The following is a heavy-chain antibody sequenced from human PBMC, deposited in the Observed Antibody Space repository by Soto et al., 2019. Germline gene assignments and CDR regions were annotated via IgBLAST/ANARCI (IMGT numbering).Heavy chain of an antibody. CDR1: GFTFSGYC. Sequence: GVSLRLSCAASGFTFSGYCIHWVRQVPGKGLVWVSRLYIDGSRTSYADSVKGRFTISRDNAKNTLYLQMNSLRAEDTAVYYCARGAGGYYYMDVWCKGTPVTVSS. CDR2: LYIDGSRT. V-gene: IGHV3-74*01. J-gene: IGHJ6*03. D-gene: IGHD3-10*01. CDR3: ARGAGGYYYMDV.